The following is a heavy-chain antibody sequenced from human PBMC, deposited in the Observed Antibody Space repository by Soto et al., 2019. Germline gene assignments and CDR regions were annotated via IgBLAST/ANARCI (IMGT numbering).Heavy chain of an antibody. D-gene: IGHD2-2*01. V-gene: IGHV5-51*01. CDR1: GYSFPSEW. CDR2: IYPADSDT. J-gene: IGHJ6*02. CDR3: ARIPHSTTSYYAYNFGMDV. Sequence: GESLTISCKSSGYSFPSEWIAWVRQMPGKGLEGMGSIYPADSDTRCSPAFQGQVTISADKSIRTAYLQWNSLKASDTAMYSCARIPHSTTSYYAYNFGMDVWGRGTTVTVSS.